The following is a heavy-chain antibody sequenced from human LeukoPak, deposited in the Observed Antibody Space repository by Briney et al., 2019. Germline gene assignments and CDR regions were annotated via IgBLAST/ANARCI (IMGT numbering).Heavy chain of an antibody. V-gene: IGHV3-30*18. D-gene: IGHD2-2*01. CDR1: GFTFSSYG. CDR2: ISYDGSNK. J-gene: IGHJ6*02. Sequence: GGSLRLSCAVSGFTFSSYGMHWVRQAPGKGLEWVAVISYDGSNKYYADSVKGRFTISRDNSKNTLYLQMNSLRAEDTAVYYCAKDLGDIVVVPAARYYYYFGMDVWGQGATVTVSS. CDR3: AKDLGDIVVVPAARYYYYFGMDV.